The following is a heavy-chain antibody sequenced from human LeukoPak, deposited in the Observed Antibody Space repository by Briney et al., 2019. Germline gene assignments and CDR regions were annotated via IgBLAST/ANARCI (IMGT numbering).Heavy chain of an antibody. Sequence: GGSLRLSCAASGFAFDIYAMTWVRQAPGKGLQGVSGISAGGSSTYYAHSVKGRFTISRDNSKNTVYLQMNSLRGEDTAVYYCAKDPRGSLERRGHFDFWGQETLVTVSS. CDR1: GFAFDIYA. J-gene: IGHJ4*02. V-gene: IGHV3-23*01. CDR2: ISAGGSST. D-gene: IGHD1-1*01. CDR3: AKDPRGSLERRGHFDF.